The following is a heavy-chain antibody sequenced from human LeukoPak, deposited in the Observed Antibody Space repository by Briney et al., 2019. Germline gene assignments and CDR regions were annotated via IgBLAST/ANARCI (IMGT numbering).Heavy chain of an antibody. CDR3: VRGGPFGSY. D-gene: IGHD1-14*01. CDR1: GFTFSSYW. Sequence: GGSLRLSCAASGFTFSSYWMTWVRQAPGKGLEWVANIKEDGSATFLVDSVKGRFTISRDNAKNSLYLQMNSLRVEDTAVYYCVRGGPFGSYWGQGTLVTVSS. CDR2: IKEDGSAT. V-gene: IGHV3-7*01. J-gene: IGHJ4*02.